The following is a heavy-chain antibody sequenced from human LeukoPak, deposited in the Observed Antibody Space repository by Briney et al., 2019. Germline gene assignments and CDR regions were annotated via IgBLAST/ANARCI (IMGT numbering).Heavy chain of an antibody. CDR2: MNPNSGNT. Sequence: GASVKVSCKASGYTFTSYDINWVRQATGQGLEWMGWMNPNSGNTGYAQKFQGRVTMTRNTSISTAYMELSSLRSEDTAVYYCARGQYYDILTGYYVGYYYMDVWGKGTAVTISS. J-gene: IGHJ6*03. CDR3: ARGQYYDILTGYYVGYYYMDV. V-gene: IGHV1-8*01. D-gene: IGHD3-9*01. CDR1: GYTFTSYD.